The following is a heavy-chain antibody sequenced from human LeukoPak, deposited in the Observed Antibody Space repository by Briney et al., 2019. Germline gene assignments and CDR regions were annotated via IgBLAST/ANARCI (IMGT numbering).Heavy chain of an antibody. J-gene: IGHJ5*02. CDR1: GGSFSGYY. CDR3: ARGPSTYDFWSGYFLDP. Sequence: SETLSLTCAVYGGSFSGYYWSWIRQPPGKGLEWIGEINHSGSTNYNPSLKSRVTISVDTSKNQFSLKLSSVTAADTAVYYCARGPSTYDFWSGYFLDPWGQGTLVTVSS. CDR2: INHSGST. D-gene: IGHD3-3*01. V-gene: IGHV4-34*01.